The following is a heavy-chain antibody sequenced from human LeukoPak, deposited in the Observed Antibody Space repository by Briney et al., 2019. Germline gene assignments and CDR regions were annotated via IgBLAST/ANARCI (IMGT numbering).Heavy chain of an antibody. D-gene: IGHD4/OR15-4a*01. Sequence: ASVKVSCTASGYTFTSYYMHWVRQAPGQGLEWMGWINPNSGDRNYAQKFQGRATMTRDTSINTAYMEFTSLGSDDTAVYYCARGRTMDGSAPPFEIWGQGTMVTVSS. CDR1: GYTFTSYY. J-gene: IGHJ3*02. CDR2: INPNSGDR. V-gene: IGHV1-2*02. CDR3: ARGRTMDGSAPPFEI.